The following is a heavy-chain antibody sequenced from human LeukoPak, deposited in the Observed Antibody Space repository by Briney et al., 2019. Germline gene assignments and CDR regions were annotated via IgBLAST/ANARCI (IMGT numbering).Heavy chain of an antibody. Sequence: ASVKVPCNASGGTFSSYAISWVRQAPGQGLEWMGGIIPIFGTANYAQKFQGRVTITTDESTSTAYMELSSLRSEDTAVYYCAGGDPRPLPYGSSFFDYWGQGTLVTVSS. V-gene: IGHV1-69*05. CDR2: IIPIFGTA. D-gene: IGHD6-6*01. CDR1: GGTFSSYA. J-gene: IGHJ4*02. CDR3: AGGDPRPLPYGSSFFDY.